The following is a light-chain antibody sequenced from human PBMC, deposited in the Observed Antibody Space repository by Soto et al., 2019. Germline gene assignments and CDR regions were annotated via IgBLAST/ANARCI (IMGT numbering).Light chain of an antibody. CDR1: QGISNY. V-gene: IGKV1-9*01. J-gene: IGKJ5*01. CDR2: ASS. CDR3: QQLNNYPPA. Sequence: DLQLTQSPSFLSASVGDRVTITCRASQGISNYLAWYQQKPGKAPNLLIYASSTLQSGVPSRFSGSGSGTEFTLTISSLQPEDFATYYCQQLNNYPPAFGQGTRLDIK.